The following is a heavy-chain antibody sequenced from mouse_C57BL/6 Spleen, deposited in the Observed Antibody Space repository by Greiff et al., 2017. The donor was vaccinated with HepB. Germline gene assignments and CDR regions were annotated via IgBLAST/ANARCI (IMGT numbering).Heavy chain of an antibody. D-gene: IGHD1-2*01. CDR2: IYPGSGNT. CDR3: ARSAGHFDY. V-gene: IGHV1-76*01. CDR1: GYTFTDYY. J-gene: IGHJ2*01. Sequence: QVHVKQSGAELVRPGASVKLSCKASGYTFTDYYINWVKQRPGQGLEWIARIYPGSGNTYYNEKFKGKATLTAEKSSSTAYMQLSSLTSEDSAVYFCARSAGHFDYWGQGTTLTVSS.